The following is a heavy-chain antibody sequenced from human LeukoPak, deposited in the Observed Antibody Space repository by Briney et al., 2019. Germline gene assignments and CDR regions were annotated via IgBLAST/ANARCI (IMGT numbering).Heavy chain of an antibody. Sequence: GGSLRLSCAASGFIFDDYAMPWVRQAPGKGLEWVSGISWNSGSLAYADSVKGRFTISRDNAKNSLYLQMNSLRTEDTALYYCARGLGGDQGYFDLWGRGTLATVSS. J-gene: IGHJ2*01. CDR2: ISWNSGSL. D-gene: IGHD3-10*01. CDR3: ARGLGGDQGYFDL. V-gene: IGHV3-9*01. CDR1: GFIFDDYA.